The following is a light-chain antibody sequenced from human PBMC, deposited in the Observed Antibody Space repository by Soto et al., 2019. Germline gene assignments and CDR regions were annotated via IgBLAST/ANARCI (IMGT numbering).Light chain of an antibody. J-gene: IGKJ1*01. CDR3: QQYESSRT. V-gene: IGKV3-20*01. CDR1: QSVSSRF. CDR2: GAS. Sequence: EIVLTQSPGTLSLSPGERATLSCRASQSVSSRFLAWYQQKPGQAPKVLIYGASTRATGIPDRFSGSGSGKDFTLTISRLEPADFAVYYCQQYESSRTFGQGTKVEMK.